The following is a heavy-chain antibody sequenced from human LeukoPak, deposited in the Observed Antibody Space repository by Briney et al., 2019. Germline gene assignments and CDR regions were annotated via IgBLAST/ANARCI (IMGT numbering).Heavy chain of an antibody. D-gene: IGHD6-19*01. J-gene: IGHJ4*02. CDR2: ISGSGGST. V-gene: IGHV3-23*01. CDR3: AKDPRLDSGGWYLYFDF. CDR1: GFTFSSYA. Sequence: KPGGSLRLSCAASGFTFSSYAMSWVRQAPGKGLEWVSVISGSGGSTYYADSVKGRFTISRDNSKNTLYLQMNSLRAEDTAVYYCAKDPRLDSGGWYLYFDFWGQGTLVTVSS.